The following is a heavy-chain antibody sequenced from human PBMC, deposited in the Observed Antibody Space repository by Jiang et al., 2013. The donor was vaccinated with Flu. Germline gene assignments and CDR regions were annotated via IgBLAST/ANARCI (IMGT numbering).Heavy chain of an antibody. Sequence: GSGLVKPWETLSLTCTVSGASINNYYWSWIRQPPGKGLEWIGNIYYSGNTNYNPSLKSRITMSVDTSKNDFSLKLTSVAAADTAVYYCARNRVGSGHFYENDFWGQGALVTVSS. J-gene: IGHJ4*02. CDR1: GASINNYY. V-gene: IGHV4-59*08. CDR3: ARNRVGSGHFYENDF. D-gene: IGHD3-22*01. CDR2: IYYSGNT.